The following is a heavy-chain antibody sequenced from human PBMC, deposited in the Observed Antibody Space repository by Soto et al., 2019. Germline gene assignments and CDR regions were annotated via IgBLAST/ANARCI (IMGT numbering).Heavy chain of an antibody. CDR1: GYTFTSYA. CDR2: INAGNGNA. D-gene: IGHD3-10*01. CDR3: ASGGITMVGSFDY. Sequence: ASVKVSCKASGYTFTSYAMHWVRQAPGQRLEWMGWINAGNGNARYSQKFQGRVTITRDTSASTAYMELSSLRSEDTAVYYCASGGITMVGSFDYWGQGTLVTVSS. V-gene: IGHV1-3*01. J-gene: IGHJ4*02.